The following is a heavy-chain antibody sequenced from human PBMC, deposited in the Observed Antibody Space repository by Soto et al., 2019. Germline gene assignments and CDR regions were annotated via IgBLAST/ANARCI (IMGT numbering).Heavy chain of an antibody. J-gene: IGHJ6*02. CDR1: GFSLSTSEVG. D-gene: IGHD3-10*01. V-gene: IGHV2-5*02. CDR3: AHQSPKGWFGAGGMDV. Sequence: QLTLKESGPPLVKPTQTLTLTCTFSGFSLSTSEVGVGWIRQPPGKALEWLALIYWDDNKRYSPSLKSRLTITKDTSKNQVVLTMTNMDPVDTATYYYAHQSPKGWFGAGGMDVWGQGTTVTVSS. CDR2: IYWDDNK.